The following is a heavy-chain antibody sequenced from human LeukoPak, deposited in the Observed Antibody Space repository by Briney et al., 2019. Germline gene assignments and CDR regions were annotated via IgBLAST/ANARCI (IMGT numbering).Heavy chain of an antibody. CDR2: INHSGST. V-gene: IGHV4-34*01. Sequence: SETLSLTCAVYGGSFSGYYWSWIRQPPGKGLEWIGEINHSGSTNYNPSLKSRVTISVDTSKNQFSLKLSSVTAADTAVYYCARGWGARFNWFDPWGQGTLVTVSS. CDR3: ARGWGARFNWFDP. J-gene: IGHJ5*02. CDR1: GGSFSGYY. D-gene: IGHD3-16*01.